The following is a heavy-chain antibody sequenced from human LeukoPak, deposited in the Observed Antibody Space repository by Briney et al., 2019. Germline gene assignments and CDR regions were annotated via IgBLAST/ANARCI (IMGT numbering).Heavy chain of an antibody. V-gene: IGHV3-30*02. CDR1: GFTFSDYW. J-gene: IGHJ6*03. Sequence: GGSLRLSCAVSGFTFSDYWMTWVRQAPGKGLEWVAFIRYDGSNKYYADSVKGRFTISRDNSKNTLYLQMNSLRAEDTAVYYCAKDSRKWELPPYYDYMDVWGKGTTVTIS. D-gene: IGHD1-26*01. CDR3: AKDSRKWELPPYYDYMDV. CDR2: IRYDGSNK.